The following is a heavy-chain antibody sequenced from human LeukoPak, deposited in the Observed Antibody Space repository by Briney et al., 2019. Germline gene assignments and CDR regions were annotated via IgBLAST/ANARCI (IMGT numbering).Heavy chain of an antibody. J-gene: IGHJ3*02. Sequence: SETLSLTCTVSGGSISSYYWSWIRQPPGKGLEWIGYIYYSGSTNYNPSLKSRVTISVDTSKNQFSLKLSSVTAADTAVYYCASPDRYSSGWYRSGAFDIWGQGTMVTVSS. CDR1: GGSISSYY. V-gene: IGHV4-59*12. D-gene: IGHD6-19*01. CDR3: ASPDRYSSGWYRSGAFDI. CDR2: IYYSGST.